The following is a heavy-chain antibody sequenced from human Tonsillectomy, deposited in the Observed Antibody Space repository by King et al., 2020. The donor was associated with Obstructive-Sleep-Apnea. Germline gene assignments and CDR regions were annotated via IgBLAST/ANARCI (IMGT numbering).Heavy chain of an antibody. CDR2: ISWDGGST. CDR1: GFTFDDYT. Sequence: VQLVESGGVVVQPGGSLRLSCAASGFTFDDYTMHWVRQAPGKGLEWVSLISWDGGSTYYAVSVKGRFTISRDNSKNSLYLQMNSLRTEDTALYYCAKDIRALLWFGEFGFDPWGQGTLVTVSS. V-gene: IGHV3-43*01. J-gene: IGHJ5*02. D-gene: IGHD3-10*01. CDR3: AKDIRALLWFGEFGFDP.